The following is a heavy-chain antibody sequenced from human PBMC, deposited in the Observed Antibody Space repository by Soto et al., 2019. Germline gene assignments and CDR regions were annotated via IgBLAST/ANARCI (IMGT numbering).Heavy chain of an antibody. D-gene: IGHD6-19*01. J-gene: IGHJ5*02. CDR3: AREGPYSSGWYVRWFDP. V-gene: IGHV1-69*01. CDR1: GGTFSSYA. Sequence: QVQLVQSGAEVKKPGSSVKVSCKASGGTFSSYAISWVRQAPGQGLEWMGGIIPIFGTANYAQQFQGIVTMTADESTSVAYMELSSLISEDTAVYYCAREGPYSSGWYVRWFDPWGQGTLVTVSS. CDR2: IIPIFGTA.